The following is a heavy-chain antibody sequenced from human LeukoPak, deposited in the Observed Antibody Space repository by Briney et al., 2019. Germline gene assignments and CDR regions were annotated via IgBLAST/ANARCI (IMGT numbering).Heavy chain of an antibody. CDR1: GFTFSSYG. D-gene: IGHD3-10*01. J-gene: IGHJ6*02. V-gene: IGHV3-33*01. CDR3: ARIRYGSGSYAYYYYYYGMDV. CDR2: IWYDGSNK. Sequence: GGSLGLSCAASGFTFSSYGMHWVRQAPGKGLEWVAVIWYDGSNKYYADSVKGRFTISRDNSKNTLYLQMNSLRAEDTAVYYCARIRYGSGSYAYYYYYYGMDVWGQGTTVTVSS.